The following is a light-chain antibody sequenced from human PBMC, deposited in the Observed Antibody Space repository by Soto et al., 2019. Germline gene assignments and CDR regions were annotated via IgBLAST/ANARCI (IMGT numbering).Light chain of an antibody. V-gene: IGKV3-11*01. J-gene: IGKJ4*01. Sequence: DIVLTQSPATLSLSPGERATLSCRASQSGTSYLAWYQHKPGQAPRLLIYDASHRATGIPPRFSGRVSGADFTLTINSLEPDDFAVYYCQLRRNWPPGVAFGGGTKVEIK. CDR2: DAS. CDR3: QLRRNWPPGVA. CDR1: QSGTSY.